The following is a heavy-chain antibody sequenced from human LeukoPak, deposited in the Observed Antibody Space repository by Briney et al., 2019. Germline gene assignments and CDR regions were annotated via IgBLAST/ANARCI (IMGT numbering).Heavy chain of an antibody. CDR1: GGAFSGYY. CDR3: ARGRATVVQ. Sequence: PSETLSLTCAVYGGAFSGYYWSWIRQPPGKGLEWIGEINHSGSTNYNPSLKSRFTISVDTSKNQFSLKLSSVTAADTAVYYCARGRATVVQWGQGTLVTVSS. J-gene: IGHJ4*02. D-gene: IGHD4-23*01. V-gene: IGHV4-34*01. CDR2: INHSGST.